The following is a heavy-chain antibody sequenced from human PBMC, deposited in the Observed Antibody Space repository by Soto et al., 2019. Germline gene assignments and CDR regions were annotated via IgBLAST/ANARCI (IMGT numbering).Heavy chain of an antibody. V-gene: IGHV1-18*01. CDR3: ARGGTPSDY. D-gene: IGHD3-16*01. CDR2: ISAYNGNT. CDR1: GYTFTNFC. J-gene: IGHJ4*02. Sequence: QVQLVQSGAEVKKPWASVKGSCKTSGYTFTNFCLSWVRQATGQVLEWMGWISAYNGNTNYAQNFQGRVTMTTDTSTRTAYMELRSLRSDDKAVYYCARGGTPSDYWGQGTLVTVSS.